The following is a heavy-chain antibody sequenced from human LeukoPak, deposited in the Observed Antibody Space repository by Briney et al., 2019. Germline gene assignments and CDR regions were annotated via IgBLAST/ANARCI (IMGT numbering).Heavy chain of an antibody. CDR1: GYTFTNYD. CDR3: ASEAVTSGSFDY. V-gene: IGHV1-18*01. CDR2: ISAHNGNT. Sequence: ASVKVSCKASGYTFTNYDITWVRQAPGQGLEWMGWISAHNGNTNYAQKLQGRVTMTTDTSTSTAYMELSSLRSEDTAVYYCASEAVTSGSFDYWGQGTLVTVSS. J-gene: IGHJ4*02. D-gene: IGHD4-17*01.